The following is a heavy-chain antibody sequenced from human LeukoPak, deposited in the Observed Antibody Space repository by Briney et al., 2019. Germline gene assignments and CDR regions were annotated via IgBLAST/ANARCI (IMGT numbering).Heavy chain of an antibody. Sequence: SETLSLTCAVYGGSFSGYYWSWIRQPPGKGLEWIGEINHSGSTNYNPSLKSRVTISVDTSKNQFSLKLSSVTAADTAVYYCARVGYCSGGSCSGDYWGQGTLVTVSS. CDR3: ARVGYCSGGSCSGDY. CDR2: INHSGST. J-gene: IGHJ4*02. CDR1: GGSFSGYY. V-gene: IGHV4-34*01. D-gene: IGHD2-15*01.